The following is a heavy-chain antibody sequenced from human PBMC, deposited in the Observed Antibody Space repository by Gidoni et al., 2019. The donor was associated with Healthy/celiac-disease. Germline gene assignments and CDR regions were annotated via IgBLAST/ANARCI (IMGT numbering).Heavy chain of an antibody. CDR2: INPNSGGT. D-gene: IGHD6-19*01. CDR1: GYTFPGYY. Sequence: QVQLVQAGAEVKKPGASVKVSCKASGYTFPGYYMHWVRQDPGQGLEWMGWINPNSGGTNDAQKFQGRVNMTRDTSISTAYMELSRLRSDDTAVYYCARGSSRWLVRDALDIWGQGTMATVSS. J-gene: IGHJ3*02. CDR3: ARGSSRWLVRDALDI. V-gene: IGHV1-2*02.